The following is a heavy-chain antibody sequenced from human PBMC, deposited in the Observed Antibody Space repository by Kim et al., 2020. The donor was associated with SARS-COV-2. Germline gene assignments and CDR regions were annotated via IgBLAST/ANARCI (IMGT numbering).Heavy chain of an antibody. CDR3: ATPSAAGIFYYYYGMDV. CDR2: FDPEDGET. V-gene: IGHV1-24*01. D-gene: IGHD6-13*01. CDR1: GYTLTELS. J-gene: IGHJ6*02. Sequence: ASVKVSCKVSGYTLTELSMHWVRQAPGKGLEWMGGFDPEDGETIYAQKFQGRVTMTEDTSTDTAYMELSSLRSEDTAVYYCATPSAAGIFYYYYGMDVWGQGTTVTVSS.